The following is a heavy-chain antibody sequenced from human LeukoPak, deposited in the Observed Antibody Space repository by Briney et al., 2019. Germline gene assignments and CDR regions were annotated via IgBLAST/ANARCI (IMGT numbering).Heavy chain of an antibody. V-gene: IGHV1-24*01. D-gene: IGHD2-2*01. Sequence: GASVKVSCKVSGYTLTELSMHWVRQAPGKGLEWMGGFDPEDGETIYAQKFQGRVTMTEDTPTDTAYMELSSLRSEDTAVYYCATVAGQLLSYYFDYWGQGTLVTVSS. J-gene: IGHJ4*02. CDR2: FDPEDGET. CDR1: GYTLTELS. CDR3: ATVAGQLLSYYFDY.